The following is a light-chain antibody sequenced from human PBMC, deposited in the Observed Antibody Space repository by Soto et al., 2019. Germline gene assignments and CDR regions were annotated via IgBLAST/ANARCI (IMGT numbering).Light chain of an antibody. CDR2: DVS. Sequence: QSVLTHPASVSGSPGQSITISCTGTSSDVGGYNFVSWYQYHPGKAPKLLIYDVSNRPSGASTRFSGSKSGNTASLTISGLQAEDEADYYCSSYTSSSTQVFGTGTKVTVL. CDR3: SSYTSSSTQV. J-gene: IGLJ1*01. V-gene: IGLV2-14*03. CDR1: SSDVGGYNF.